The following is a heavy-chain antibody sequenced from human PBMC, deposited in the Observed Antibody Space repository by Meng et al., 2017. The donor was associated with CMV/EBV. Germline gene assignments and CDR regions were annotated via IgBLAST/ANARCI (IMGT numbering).Heavy chain of an antibody. D-gene: IGHD6-6*01. V-gene: IGHV3-53*05. CDR1: GFTVSSNY. CDR3: AKDMREQLGPAINY. CDR2: IYSGGST. Sequence: GESLKISCAASGFTVSSNYMSWVRQAPGKGLEWVSVIYSGGSTYYADSVKGRFTISRDNSKNTLYLQMNSLRAEDTALYYCAKDMREQLGPAINYWGQGTLVTVSS. J-gene: IGHJ4*02.